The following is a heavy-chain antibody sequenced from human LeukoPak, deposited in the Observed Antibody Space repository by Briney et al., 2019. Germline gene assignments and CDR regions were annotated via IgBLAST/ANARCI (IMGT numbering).Heavy chain of an antibody. CDR2: IYSGGST. CDR3: ARAPTLYGSGSYYLDY. D-gene: IGHD3-10*01. Sequence: PGGSLRLSCAASGFTVSSNYMSWVRQAPGKGLEWVSVIYSGGSTYYADSVKGRFTISRDNSKNTLYLQMNSLRAEDTAVYYCARAPTLYGSGSYYLDYWGQGTLVTVSS. J-gene: IGHJ4*02. CDR1: GFTVSSNY. V-gene: IGHV3-53*01.